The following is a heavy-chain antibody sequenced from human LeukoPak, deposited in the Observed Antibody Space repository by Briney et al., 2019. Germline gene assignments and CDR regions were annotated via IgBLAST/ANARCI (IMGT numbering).Heavy chain of an antibody. D-gene: IGHD5-12*01. V-gene: IGHV4-39*07. CDR3: ARGDSGYEPLDY. CDR2: VYYSGST. Sequence: PSETLSLTCTVSGGSISSSSTYWGWIRQPPGKGLEWIGSVYYSGSTYYNPSLKSRVTISVDTSKNQFSLKLSSVTAADTAVYYCARGDSGYEPLDYWGQGTLVTVSS. J-gene: IGHJ4*02. CDR1: GGSISSSSTY.